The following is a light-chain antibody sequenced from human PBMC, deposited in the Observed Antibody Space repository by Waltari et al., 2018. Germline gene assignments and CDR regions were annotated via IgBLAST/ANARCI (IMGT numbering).Light chain of an antibody. J-gene: IGLJ3*02. CDR2: ENY. V-gene: IGLV1-51*02. Sequence: SVLTQPPSVSAAPGQRVTISCSGIHSNIGIHYVSWYQQFPGAAPKLLIYENYRHPTGIPDRFSGSKSDTSATLDISRLQTGNEDHYYCGTWDSSLSDGRLFGGGTKLTVL. CDR1: HSNIGIHY. CDR3: GTWDSSLSDGRL.